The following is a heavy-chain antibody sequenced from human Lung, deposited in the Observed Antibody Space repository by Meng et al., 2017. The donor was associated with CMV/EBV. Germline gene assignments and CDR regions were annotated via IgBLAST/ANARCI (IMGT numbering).Heavy chain of an antibody. J-gene: IGHJ4*02. Sequence: QAHRREPGPGLVKPWGTLSLPCAVSGGSISSSNWWSWVRQPPGKGLEWIGEIYHSGSTNYNPSLKSRVTISVDKSKNQFSLKLSSVTAADTAVYYCARVVTALWGYYFDYWGQGTLVTVSS. CDR1: GGSISSSNW. D-gene: IGHD2-21*02. V-gene: IGHV4-4*02. CDR3: ARVVTALWGYYFDY. CDR2: IYHSGST.